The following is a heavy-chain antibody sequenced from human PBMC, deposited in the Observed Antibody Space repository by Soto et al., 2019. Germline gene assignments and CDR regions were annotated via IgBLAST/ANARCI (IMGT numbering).Heavy chain of an antibody. V-gene: IGHV1-46*03. CDR2: INPSGGST. CDR3: ALTAGPHY. Sequence: ASVKVSCTASVYTFTIYYMHWVRQAPGQGLEWMGIINPSGGSTSYAQKFQGRVTMTRDTSTSTVYMELSSLRSEDTAVYYCALTAGPHYWGQGTLVTVSS. J-gene: IGHJ4*02. CDR1: VYTFTIYY.